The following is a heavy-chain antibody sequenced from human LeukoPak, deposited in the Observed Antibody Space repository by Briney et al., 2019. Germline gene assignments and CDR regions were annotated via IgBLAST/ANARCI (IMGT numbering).Heavy chain of an antibody. CDR1: GGTFSSYA. CDR3: ARTVSVTVGYYYYMDV. V-gene: IGHV1-69*06. Sequence: ASVKVSCKASGGTFSSYAISWVRQAPGQGLEWMGGIIPIFGTANYAQKFQGRVTITADKSTSTAYMELSSLRSEDTAVYYCARTVSVTVGYYYYMDVWGKGTTVTVSS. CDR2: IIPIFGTA. J-gene: IGHJ6*03. D-gene: IGHD4-11*01.